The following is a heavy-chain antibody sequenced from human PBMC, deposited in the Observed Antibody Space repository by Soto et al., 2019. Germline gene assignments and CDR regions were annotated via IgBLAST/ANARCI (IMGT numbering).Heavy chain of an antibody. CDR1: GGSISSSSYY. V-gene: IGHV4-39*01. CDR3: ARLPYYYDSSGYYYYSWYFDY. D-gene: IGHD3-22*01. J-gene: IGHJ4*02. Sequence: QLQLQESGPGLVKPSETLSLTCTVSGGSISSSSYYWGWIRQPPGKGLEWIGSIYYSGSTYYNPSLKSRVTISVDTSKNQFSLKLSSVTAADTAVYYCARLPYYYDSSGYYYYSWYFDYWGQGTLVTVSS. CDR2: IYYSGST.